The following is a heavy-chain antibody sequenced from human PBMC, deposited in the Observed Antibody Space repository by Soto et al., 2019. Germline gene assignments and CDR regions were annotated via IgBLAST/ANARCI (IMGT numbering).Heavy chain of an antibody. Sequence: GALRLSCAASGFTFAAYAMNWVRQAPGKGLEWVSVIRGRGGDTYYVDSVKGRFTISRDNSKNTLYLQMNSLRAEDTAVYYCARDHLRYCSSTRCYIPWFDPWGQGTLVTVSS. CDR3: ARDHLRYCSSTRCYIPWFDP. V-gene: IGHV3-23*01. CDR2: IRGRGGDT. CDR1: GFTFAAYA. D-gene: IGHD2-2*02. J-gene: IGHJ5*02.